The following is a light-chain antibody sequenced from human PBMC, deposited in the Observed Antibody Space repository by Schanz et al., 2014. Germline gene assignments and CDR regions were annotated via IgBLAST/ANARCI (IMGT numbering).Light chain of an antibody. J-gene: IGKJ1*01. CDR3: QQYNNWPRT. Sequence: EIVLTQSPGTLSLSPGERATLSCRASQTISDHLAWYQQNPGQAPRLLIYGASTRATGIPARFSGSGSGTEFTLTISSLQSEDFAVYYCQQYNNWPRTFGQGTKVEIK. CDR2: GAS. V-gene: IGKV3-15*01. CDR1: QTISDH.